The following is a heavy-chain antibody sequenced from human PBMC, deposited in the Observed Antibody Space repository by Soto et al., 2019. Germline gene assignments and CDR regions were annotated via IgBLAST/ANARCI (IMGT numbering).Heavy chain of an antibody. CDR1: GFTFSSYG. CDR2: ISYDGSNK. D-gene: IGHD2-8*01. J-gene: IGHJ4*02. CDR3: AKDSSLMVYAPSYFDY. Sequence: GGSLGLSCAASGFTFSSYGMHWVRQAPGKGLEWVAVISYDGSNKYYADSVKGRFTISRDNSKNTLYLQMNSLRAEDTAVYYCAKDSSLMVYAPSYFDYWGQGTLVTVSS. V-gene: IGHV3-30*18.